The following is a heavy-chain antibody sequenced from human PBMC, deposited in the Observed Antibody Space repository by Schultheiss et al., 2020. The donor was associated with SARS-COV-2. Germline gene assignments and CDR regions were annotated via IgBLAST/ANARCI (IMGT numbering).Heavy chain of an antibody. CDR1: GFTFSSYS. Sequence: GESLKISCAASGFTFSSYSMNWVRQAPGKGLEWVSYISSSSSTIYYADSVKGRFTISRDNAKNSLYLQMNSLRDEDTAVYYCARDLGYCSSTSCYTFYYGMDVWGQGTTVTVSS. CDR3: ARDLGYCSSTSCYTFYYGMDV. V-gene: IGHV3-48*02. J-gene: IGHJ6*02. CDR2: ISSSSSTI. D-gene: IGHD2-2*02.